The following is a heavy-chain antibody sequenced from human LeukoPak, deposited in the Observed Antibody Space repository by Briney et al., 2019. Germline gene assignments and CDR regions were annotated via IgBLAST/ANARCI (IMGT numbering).Heavy chain of an antibody. Sequence: ASVKVSCKASGYTFTSYYMHWVRQAPGQGLEWMGLINPTGGSTGYAQKLQGRVTMTTDTSTSTAYMELRSLRSDDTAVYYCRIAAAAHAFDIWGRGTMVTVSS. J-gene: IGHJ3*02. CDR3: RIAAAAHAFDI. CDR1: GYTFTSYY. D-gene: IGHD6-13*01. CDR2: INPTGGST. V-gene: IGHV1-46*03.